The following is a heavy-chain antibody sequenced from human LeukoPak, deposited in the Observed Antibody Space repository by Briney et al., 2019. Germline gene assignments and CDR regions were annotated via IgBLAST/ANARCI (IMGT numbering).Heavy chain of an antibody. CDR2: ITSSGSTI. CDR3: ARLLPCYY. D-gene: IGHD3-16*01. CDR1: GFTFRSSE. Sequence: PGGSLRLSCAASGFTFRSSEMNWVCQAPGKGLEWVAFITSSGSTIYYADSVKGRFTISRDNAKNSLYLQMNSLRAEDTAVYYCARLLPCYYWGQGTLVTVSS. J-gene: IGHJ4*02. V-gene: IGHV3-48*03.